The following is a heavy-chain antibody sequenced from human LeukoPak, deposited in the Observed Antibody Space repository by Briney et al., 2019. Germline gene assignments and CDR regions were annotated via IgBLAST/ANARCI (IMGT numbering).Heavy chain of an antibody. D-gene: IGHD4-17*01. CDR2: IKQDGSEK. Sequence: GGSLRLSCAASGFTFSSYWMSWVRQAPGKGLEWVANIKQDGSEKYYVDSVKGRFTISRDNAKNSLYLQMNSLRAEDTAVYYCARLSVTTVNYYYYYMDVWGQGTLVTVSS. J-gene: IGHJ6*03. V-gene: IGHV3-7*01. CDR3: ARLSVTTVNYYYYYMDV. CDR1: GFTFSSYW.